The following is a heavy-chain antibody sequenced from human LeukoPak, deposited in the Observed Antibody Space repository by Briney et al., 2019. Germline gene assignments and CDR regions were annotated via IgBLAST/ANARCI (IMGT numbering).Heavy chain of an antibody. J-gene: IGHJ6*02. D-gene: IGHD6-19*01. CDR3: ARLESSGWPYYYYYGMDV. V-gene: IGHV4-39*01. Sequence: SETLSLTCTVSGGSISSSSYYWGWIRQPPGKGLEWVGSIYYSGSTYYSPSLKSRVTISVDTSKNQFSLKLSSVTAADTAVYYCARLESSGWPYYYYYGMDVWGQGTTVTVSS. CDR2: IYYSGST. CDR1: GGSISSSSYY.